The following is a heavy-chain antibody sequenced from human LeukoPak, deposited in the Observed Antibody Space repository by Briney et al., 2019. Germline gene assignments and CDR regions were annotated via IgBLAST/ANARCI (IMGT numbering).Heavy chain of an antibody. CDR2: IKQDGSEK. CDR3: ARDGDSSGWYYYYGMDV. CDR1: GFTFSSYW. J-gene: IGHJ6*02. Sequence: GGSLRLSCAASGFTFSSYWMSWVRQAPGKGLEWVANIKQDGSEKYYVDSVKGRFTISRDNAKNSLYPQMNSLRAEDTAVYYCARDGDSSGWYYYYGMDVWGQGTTVTVSS. V-gene: IGHV3-7*01. D-gene: IGHD6-19*01.